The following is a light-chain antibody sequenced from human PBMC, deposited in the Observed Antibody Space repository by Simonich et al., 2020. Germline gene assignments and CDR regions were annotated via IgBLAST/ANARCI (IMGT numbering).Light chain of an antibody. CDR2: DVS. V-gene: IGLV2-14*01. CDR3: SSYTSSSPWV. Sequence: QSALTQPASVSGSPGQSITISCTGTNSDVGGYNYVSWYQKHPGKAPKLMIYDVSKRPSGVSNCFSGSKSGNTASLTISGLQAEDEADYYCSSYTSSSPWVFGGGTKLTVL. CDR1: NSDVGGYNY. J-gene: IGLJ3*02.